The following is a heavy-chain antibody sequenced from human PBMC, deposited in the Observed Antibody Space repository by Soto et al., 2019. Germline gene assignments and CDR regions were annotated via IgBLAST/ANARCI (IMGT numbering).Heavy chain of an antibody. V-gene: IGHV3-30*03. D-gene: IGHD1-7*01. Sequence: QPGGSLRLSCAASGFTFSSYGMHWVRQAPGKGLEWVAVISYDGSNKYYADSVKGRFTISRDNSKNTLYLQMNSLRAEDTAVYYCARPRLRYNWNFDAFDIWGQGTMVT. J-gene: IGHJ3*02. CDR3: ARPRLRYNWNFDAFDI. CDR2: ISYDGSNK. CDR1: GFTFSSYG.